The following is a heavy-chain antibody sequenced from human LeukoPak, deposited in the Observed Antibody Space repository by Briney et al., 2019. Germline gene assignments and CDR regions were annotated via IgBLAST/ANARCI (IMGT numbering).Heavy chain of an antibody. D-gene: IGHD2-21*02. CDR2: IKEDGSER. V-gene: IGHV3-7*04. J-gene: IGHJ4*02. CDR3: SRASGNKLLRY. Sequence: GGSLRLSCAGSGFNFGDYWMTWVRQAPGKGLQWVGNIKEDGSERYYMDSVEGRFNISRDNAKNSVLDSLRVEDTGVYFCSRASGNKLLRYWGQGTRVTVSS. CDR1: GFNFGDYW.